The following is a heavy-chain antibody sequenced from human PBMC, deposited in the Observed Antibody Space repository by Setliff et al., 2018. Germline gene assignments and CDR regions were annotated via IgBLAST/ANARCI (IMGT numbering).Heavy chain of an antibody. Sequence: PSETLSLTCAVSCDSISSGNWWSWVRQPPEKGLEWIGEINHSGNTNYNPSLKSRVTISVDKSTNQFSLNPNSVTAADTGVYYCASCRYQVPYNYWGQGSLVTVSS. CDR3: ASCRYQVPYNY. CDR2: INHSGNT. V-gene: IGHV4-4*02. J-gene: IGHJ4*02. D-gene: IGHD2-2*01. CDR1: CDSISSGNW.